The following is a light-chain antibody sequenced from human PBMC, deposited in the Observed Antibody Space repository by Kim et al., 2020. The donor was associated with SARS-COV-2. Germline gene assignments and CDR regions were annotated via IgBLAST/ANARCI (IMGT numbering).Light chain of an antibody. CDR2: ANS. CDR1: SSNIGAGYD. J-gene: IGLJ3*02. V-gene: IGLV1-40*01. Sequence: QSVLTQPPSVSGAPGQRVTISCTGCSSNIGAGYDVHWYQQLPGTAPKLLIYANSNRPSGVPDRFSGSKSGTSASLAITGLQAEDEADYYCQSYDSGLSAWVFGGGTQLTVL. CDR3: QSYDSGLSAWV.